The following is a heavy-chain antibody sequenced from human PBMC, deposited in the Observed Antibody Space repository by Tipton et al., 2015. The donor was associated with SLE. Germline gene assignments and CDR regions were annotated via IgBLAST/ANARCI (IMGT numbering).Heavy chain of an antibody. D-gene: IGHD6-13*01. Sequence: AGLVKPSETLSLTCSVSGGSISTYYWSWIRQPPGKGLEWIGEINHSGSTNYNPSLKSRVTISVGTSKNQFSLKLSSGTAADTAGYYCARDSSSSWYGNWFEPWGQGILVTVSS. CDR3: ARDSSSSWYGNWFEP. J-gene: IGHJ5*02. CDR1: GGSISTYY. V-gene: IGHV4-34*01. CDR2: INHSGST.